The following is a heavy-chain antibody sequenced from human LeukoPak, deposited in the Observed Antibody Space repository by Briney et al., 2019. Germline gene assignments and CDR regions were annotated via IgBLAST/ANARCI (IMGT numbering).Heavy chain of an antibody. CDR1: GFTFSGYP. Sequence: GGSLRLSCAASGFTFSGYPIHWVRQAPGKGLEWVAVISYDGSNKYYADSVKGRFTISRDNSKNTLYLQMNSLRAEDTAVYFCAKRGSSVNATPRDYFDYWGQGNLVTVSS. V-gene: IGHV3-30-3*02. D-gene: IGHD2-15*01. J-gene: IGHJ4*02. CDR3: AKRGSSVNATPRDYFDY. CDR2: ISYDGSNK.